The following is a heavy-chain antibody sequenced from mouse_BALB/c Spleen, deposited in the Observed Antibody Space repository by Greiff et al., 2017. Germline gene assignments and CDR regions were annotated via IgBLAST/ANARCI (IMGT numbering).Heavy chain of an antibody. J-gene: IGHJ2*01. CDR1: GYSFTGYY. Sequence: LVKTGASVKISCKASGYSFTGYYMHWVKQSHGKSLEWIGYISCYNGATSYNQKFKGKATFTVDTSSSTAYMQFNSLTSEDSAVYYCARGYYGYHYFDYWGQGTTLTVSS. CDR3: ARGYYGYHYFDY. CDR2: ISCYNGAT. V-gene: IGHV1S34*01. D-gene: IGHD2-2*01.